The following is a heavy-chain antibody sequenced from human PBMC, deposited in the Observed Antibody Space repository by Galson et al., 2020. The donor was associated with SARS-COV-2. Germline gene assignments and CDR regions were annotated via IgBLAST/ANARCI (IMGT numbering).Heavy chain of an antibody. CDR1: GYSFTSYG. V-gene: IGHV1-18*01. Sequence: ASVKVSCKASGYSFTSYGISWVRQAPGQGLEWMGWISSYNGNTNYAQKFQGRVTMTTDTSTSPAYMELRSLRSDDPAVYYCARRGTYPSFDDYWGQGTLVTVSS. D-gene: IGHD3-9*01. CDR2: ISSYNGNT. CDR3: ARRGTYPSFDDY. J-gene: IGHJ4*02.